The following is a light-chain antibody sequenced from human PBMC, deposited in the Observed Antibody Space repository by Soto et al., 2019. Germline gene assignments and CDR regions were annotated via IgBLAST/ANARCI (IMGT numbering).Light chain of an antibody. CDR2: DVS. J-gene: IGLJ2*01. Sequence: QSALTQPASASGSPGQSITISCTGTSSDVGGHNSVSWYQQHPGKAPKLMISDVSSRPSGVSNRFSGSKSGNTASLTISGLQAEDEAEYHCSSYAPGSTTPVVFGGGTKLTVL. V-gene: IGLV2-14*03. CDR1: SSDVGGHNS. CDR3: SSYAPGSTTPVV.